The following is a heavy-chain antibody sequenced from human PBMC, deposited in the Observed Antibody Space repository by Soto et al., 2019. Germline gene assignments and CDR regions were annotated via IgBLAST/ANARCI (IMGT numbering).Heavy chain of an antibody. CDR2: INSDGSGT. Sequence: PGGSLRLSCAASGFTSSYFHWVRHPPGKGLVWVSRINSDGSGTTYADSVKGRFTISRDNAKNMVYLQMNSLRAEDTAVYYCARDMSGYEPAYYFDYWGQGTLVTVSS. J-gene: IGHJ4*02. CDR1: GFTSSYF. CDR3: ARDMSGYEPAYYFDY. D-gene: IGHD5-12*01. V-gene: IGHV3-74*01.